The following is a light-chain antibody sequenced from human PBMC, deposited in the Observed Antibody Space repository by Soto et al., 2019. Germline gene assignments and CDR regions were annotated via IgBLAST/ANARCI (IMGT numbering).Light chain of an antibody. J-gene: IGKJ5*01. CDR2: ATS. Sequence: DIQMTQSPSTLSGSVGDRVTITCRASQTISSWLAWYQQKPGKAPKLLIYATSSLHSGVPLRFSGSGFGTDFTLTISSLQTEDFATYYCQRNYSPPPITFGQGTRLEIK. CDR1: QTISSW. CDR3: QRNYSPPPIT. V-gene: IGKV1-39*01.